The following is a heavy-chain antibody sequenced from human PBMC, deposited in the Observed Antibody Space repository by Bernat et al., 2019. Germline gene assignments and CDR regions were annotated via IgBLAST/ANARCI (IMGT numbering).Heavy chain of an antibody. V-gene: IGHV4-59*01. CDR2: IYYSGST. Sequence: QVQLQESGPGLVKPSETLSLTCTVSGGSISSYYWSWIRQPPGKGLEWIGYIYYSGSTNYNPSLKSRVTISVATSKIQFSLKLSSVTAADTAVYYCARDLGPSYSSGWYGWFDPWGHGTLVTVSS. CDR3: ARDLGPSYSSGWYGWFDP. D-gene: IGHD6-19*01. J-gene: IGHJ5*02. CDR1: GGSISSYY.